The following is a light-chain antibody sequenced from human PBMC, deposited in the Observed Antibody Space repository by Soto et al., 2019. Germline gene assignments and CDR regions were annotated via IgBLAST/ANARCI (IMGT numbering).Light chain of an antibody. J-gene: IGLJ2*01. CDR3: CSYTSSNTRV. CDR2: DVD. CDR1: SSDVGGYHY. V-gene: IGLV2-14*03. Sequence: QSALTQPASVSGSPGQSITISCTETSSDVGGYHYVSWYQHHPGTAPKLLIYDVDNRPSGVSNRFSASKSGNTASLTISWLQAEDEADYYCCSYTSSNTRVFGGGTKVTVL.